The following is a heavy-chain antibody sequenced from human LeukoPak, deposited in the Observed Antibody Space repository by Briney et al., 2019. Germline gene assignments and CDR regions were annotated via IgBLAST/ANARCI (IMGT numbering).Heavy chain of an antibody. V-gene: IGHV3-30*18. Sequence: PGGSMRLSCAASGFTFSSYGMHWVRQAPGKGLEWVAVISYDGGNKYYADSVKGRFTISRDNSKNALYLQMNSLRAEDTAVYYCAKDGADYYYGMDVWGQGTTVTVSS. CDR2: ISYDGGNK. J-gene: IGHJ6*02. CDR3: AKDGADYYYGMDV. CDR1: GFTFSSYG.